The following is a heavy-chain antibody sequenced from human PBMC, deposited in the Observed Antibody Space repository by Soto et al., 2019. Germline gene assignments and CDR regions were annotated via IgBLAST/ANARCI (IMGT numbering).Heavy chain of an antibody. CDR2: ISPRDGTA. CDR3: ARGGGTLDY. CDR1: GYTFINYA. Sequence: QVQLVQSGAEVKKSGASVKVSCKASGYTFINYAMYWVRQDPGQGPEWMGMISPRDGTATYAQNFQGRVTMTRDTSTRIVFMELSSLRSDDTAVYYCARGGGTLDYWGQGTLVTVSS. V-gene: IGHV1-46*01. J-gene: IGHJ4*02.